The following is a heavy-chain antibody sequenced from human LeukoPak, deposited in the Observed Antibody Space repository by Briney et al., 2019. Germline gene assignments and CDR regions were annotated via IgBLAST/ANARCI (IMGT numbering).Heavy chain of an antibody. J-gene: IGHJ4*02. CDR2: IYYSGST. D-gene: IGHD1-1*01. Sequence: SETLSLTCTVSGGSISSYYWSWIRQPPGKGLEWIGYIYYSGSTNYNPSLKSRVTISVDTSKNQFSLKLSSVTAADTAVYYCARTTRPGLDYWGQGTLVTVSS. CDR1: GGSISSYY. V-gene: IGHV4-59*08. CDR3: ARTTRPGLDY.